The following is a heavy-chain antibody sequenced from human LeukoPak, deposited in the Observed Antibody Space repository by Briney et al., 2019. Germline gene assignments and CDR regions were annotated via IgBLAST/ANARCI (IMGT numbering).Heavy chain of an antibody. CDR2: ISAYNGNT. J-gene: IGHJ3*02. V-gene: IGHV1-18*01. Sequence: GASVKVSCKASGGTFSSYAISWVRQAPGQGLEWMGWISAYNGNTNYARKLQGRVTMTTDTSTSTAYMELRSLRSDDTAVYYCARGTPIPNRNYYGSGSYQPGAFDIWGQGTMVTVSS. CDR3: ARGTPIPNRNYYGSGSYQPGAFDI. D-gene: IGHD3-10*01. CDR1: GGTFSSYA.